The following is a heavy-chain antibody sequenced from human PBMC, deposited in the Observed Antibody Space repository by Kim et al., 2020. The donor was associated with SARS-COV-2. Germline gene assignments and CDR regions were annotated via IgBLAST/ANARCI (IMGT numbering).Heavy chain of an antibody. J-gene: IGHJ4*02. Sequence: VKGRFTISRDNSKNTLYLQMNSLRAEDTAVYYCAKSERITMIVMITLIDHWGQGTLVTVSS. CDR3: AKSERITMIVMITLIDH. D-gene: IGHD3-22*01. V-gene: IGHV3-23*01.